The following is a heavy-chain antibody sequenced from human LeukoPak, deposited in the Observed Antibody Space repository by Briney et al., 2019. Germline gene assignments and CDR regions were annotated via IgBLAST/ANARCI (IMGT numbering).Heavy chain of an antibody. J-gene: IGHJ1*01. Sequence: PGGSLRLSCAASGFTFSSYAMSWVRQAPGQGLEWVSVIYSGGSTYYADSVKGRFTISRDNSKNTLYLQMNSLRAEDTAVYYCASMYFSQYLQHWGQGTLVTVSS. CDR1: GFTFSSYA. CDR3: ASMYFSQYLQH. CDR2: IYSGGST. D-gene: IGHD2-8*01. V-gene: IGHV3-53*01.